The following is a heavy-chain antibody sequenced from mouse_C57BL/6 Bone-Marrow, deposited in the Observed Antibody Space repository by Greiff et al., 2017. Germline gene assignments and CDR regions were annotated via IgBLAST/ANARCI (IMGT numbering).Heavy chain of an antibody. CDR3: ARSLNYYGSSPWFAY. CDR2: INPNNGGT. J-gene: IGHJ3*01. D-gene: IGHD1-1*01. V-gene: IGHV1-22*01. Sequence: EVQGVESGPELVKPGASVKMSCKASGYTFTDYNMHWVKQSHGKSLEWIGYINPNNGGTSYNQKFKGKATLTVNKSSSTAYMELRSLTSEDSAVYYCARSLNYYGSSPWFAYWGQGTLVTVSA. CDR1: GYTFTDYN.